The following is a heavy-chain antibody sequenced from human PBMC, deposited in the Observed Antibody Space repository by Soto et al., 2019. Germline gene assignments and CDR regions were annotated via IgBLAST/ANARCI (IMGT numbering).Heavy chain of an antibody. J-gene: IGHJ4*02. CDR3: AREYCSGRSCSDIDY. Sequence: QVQLVESGGGVVQPGRSLRLSCAASGFTFRSYAMHWVRQARGKGLEWGAVISYHGSNKYYAESVKGRFTISRENSKKTLYLQMNTLRSEETAVYYCAREYCSGRSCSDIDYWGQGTVVTVSS. D-gene: IGHD2-15*01. V-gene: IGHV3-30-3*01. CDR1: GFTFRSYA. CDR2: ISYHGSNK.